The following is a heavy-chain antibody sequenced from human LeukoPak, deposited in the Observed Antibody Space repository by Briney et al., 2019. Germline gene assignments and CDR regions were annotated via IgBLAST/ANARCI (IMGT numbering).Heavy chain of an antibody. V-gene: IGHV3-23*01. D-gene: IGHD3-22*01. Sequence: PGGSLRLSCAASGFTFSSYSMNWARQAPGKGLEWVSAISGSGGSTYYEDSVKGRFTISRDNSKNTLYLQMNSLRAEDTAVYYCAKSSLPYYYDSSGYFAGYAFDIWGQGTMVTVSS. CDR2: ISGSGGST. CDR3: AKSSLPYYYDSSGYFAGYAFDI. J-gene: IGHJ3*02. CDR1: GFTFSSYS.